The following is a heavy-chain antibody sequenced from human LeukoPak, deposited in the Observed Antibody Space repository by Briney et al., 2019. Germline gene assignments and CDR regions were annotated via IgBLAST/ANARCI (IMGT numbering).Heavy chain of an antibody. V-gene: IGHV4-59*12. CDR1: GGSIDNYY. CDR3: AGGLRWSPFEI. CDR2: IFYSGRT. J-gene: IGHJ3*02. D-gene: IGHD4-23*01. Sequence: SETLSLTCSVSGGSIDNYYWSWIRRPPGEGLEWIGHIFYSGRTKHNPSLKSRVTISVDTSKKQFSLQLGSVTAADTAVYFCAGGLRWSPFEIWDQGTMVTVSS.